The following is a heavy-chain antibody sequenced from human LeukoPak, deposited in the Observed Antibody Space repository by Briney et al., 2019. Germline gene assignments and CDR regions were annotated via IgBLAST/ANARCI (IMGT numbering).Heavy chain of an antibody. CDR3: ARGTLGYYYYYMDV. D-gene: IGHD3-16*01. V-gene: IGHV4-39*07. CDR1: GGSISSSSYY. J-gene: IGHJ6*03. CDR2: IYYSGST. Sequence: SETLSVTCTGSGGSISSSSYYWGWIRQPPGKGLEWIGSIYYSGSTYYNPSLKNRVTISVDTSKNQFSLKLSSVTAADTAVYYCARGTLGYYYYYMDVWGKGTTVTVSS.